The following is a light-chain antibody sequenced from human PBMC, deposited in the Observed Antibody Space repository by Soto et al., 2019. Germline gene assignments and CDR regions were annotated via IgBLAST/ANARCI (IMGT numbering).Light chain of an antibody. J-gene: IGKJ5*01. CDR3: QQYNGPIT. CDR1: QSISRL. V-gene: IGKV1-5*01. CDR2: DAS. Sequence: DIQMTQSPSTLSASVGDRVIITCRASQSISRLLAWYQQKPGKASRFLIYDASNLESGVPSRFSGSGSGTEFTLTISSLQPEDFATYYCQQYNGPITFGQGTRLDIK.